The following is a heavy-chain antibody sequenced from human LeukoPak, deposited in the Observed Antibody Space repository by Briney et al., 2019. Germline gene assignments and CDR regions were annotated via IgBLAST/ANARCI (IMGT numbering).Heavy chain of an antibody. CDR2: IYPGDSDT. CDR1: GYSFTSYW. Sequence: GEPLKISCKGSGYSFTSYWIGWVRQMPGKGLEWMGIIYPGDSDTRYSPSFQGQVTISADKSISTAYLQWSSLKASDTAMYYCAIVVPAAILRGYYFDYWGQGTLVTVSS. V-gene: IGHV5-51*01. D-gene: IGHD2-2*02. J-gene: IGHJ4*02. CDR3: AIVVPAAILRGYYFDY.